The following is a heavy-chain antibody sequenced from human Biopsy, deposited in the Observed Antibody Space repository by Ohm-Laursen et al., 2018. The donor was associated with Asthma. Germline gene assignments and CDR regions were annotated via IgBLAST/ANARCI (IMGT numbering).Heavy chain of an antibody. CDR2: IHYSGTT. Sequence: TLSLTCSLSSGSGGHMRSGNYYWGWIRQPPGKGLEWIGSIHYSGTTYSNPSLESRVTVSADTSKIQFSLKLTSVAAADTAVYYCVRGSSSWHHGPFHYYYGLDVWGQGTTATVSS. V-gene: IGHV4-39*01. CDR3: VRGSSSWHHGPFHYYYGLDV. D-gene: IGHD6-13*01. CDR1: SGSGGHMRSGNYY. J-gene: IGHJ6*02.